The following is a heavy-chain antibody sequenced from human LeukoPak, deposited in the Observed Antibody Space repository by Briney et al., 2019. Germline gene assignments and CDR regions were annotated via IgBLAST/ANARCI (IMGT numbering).Heavy chain of an antibody. Sequence: GGSLRLSCAASGFTFSSYSMNWVRQAPGKGLEWVSYISSSSSTIYYADSVKGRFTISRDNAKNSLYLQMNSLRAEDTAVYYCARNLPAAGYWGQGTLVTVSS. D-gene: IGHD2-2*01. V-gene: IGHV3-48*01. CDR2: ISSSSSTI. J-gene: IGHJ4*02. CDR1: GFTFSSYS. CDR3: ARNLPAAGY.